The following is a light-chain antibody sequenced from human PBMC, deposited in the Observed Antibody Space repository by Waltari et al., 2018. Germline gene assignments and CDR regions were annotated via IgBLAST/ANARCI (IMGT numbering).Light chain of an antibody. CDR2: YDN. J-gene: IGLJ1*01. V-gene: IGLV3-21*01. Sequence: SYVLTQPPSVSVAPGETDRLTCGGNHLESKSVHWYRQRPGQAPVVVISYDNDRAAGIPERFSGSNSGNTATLTISRVEAGDEADYYCQVWDANTDPGVFGTGTEVTVL. CDR1: HLESKS. CDR3: QVWDANTDPGV.